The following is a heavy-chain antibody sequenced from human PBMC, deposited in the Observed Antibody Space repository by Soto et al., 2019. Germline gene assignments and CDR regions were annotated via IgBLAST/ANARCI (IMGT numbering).Heavy chain of an antibody. CDR3: AKGRRYSGTYYYFDY. Sequence: QVQLVESGGGVVQPGRSLRLSCAASGFAFSSYGMHWVRQAPGKGLEWVAAISHDGSNEYYADSVKGRFTISRDNSKNTLYLQLNSLRAEDTAVYYCAKGRRYSGTYYYFDYWGQGTLVTVSS. CDR2: ISHDGSNE. D-gene: IGHD1-26*01. V-gene: IGHV3-30*18. CDR1: GFAFSSYG. J-gene: IGHJ4*02.